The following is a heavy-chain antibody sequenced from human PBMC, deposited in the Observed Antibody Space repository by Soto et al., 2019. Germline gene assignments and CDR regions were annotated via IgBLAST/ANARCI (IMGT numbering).Heavy chain of an antibody. Sequence: QVQLVESGGGVVQPGRSLTLSCAASGFTFTRYAMHWVRQPPGKGLEWVAVISYDGSQTFYADSVKGRFTISRDTSKNTLYLQINSLTTEDAAVYYCAKTEWDTSLAPYYFDYWGLGTLVTVSS. CDR3: AKTEWDTSLAPYYFDY. CDR2: ISYDGSQT. D-gene: IGHD1-26*01. J-gene: IGHJ4*02. CDR1: GFTFTRYA. V-gene: IGHV3-30*18.